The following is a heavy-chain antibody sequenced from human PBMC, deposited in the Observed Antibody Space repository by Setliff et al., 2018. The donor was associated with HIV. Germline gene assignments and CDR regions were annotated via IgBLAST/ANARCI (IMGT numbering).Heavy chain of an antibody. V-gene: IGHV4-4*08. CDR3: ARVGRAXXGGGFSIRFDY. Sequence: SETLSLTCTASDDSFSTYXWAWVRQFPGKGLEWIGYISSSGSTTHNPYISTTGNTNYNPSLKPLVTMAIDTSKRQFSLWLRSVTAADTAVYYCARVGRAXXGGGFSIRFDYWCQGTLVTVSS. CDR2: YISSSGSTTHNPYISTTGNT. D-gene: IGHD2-15*01. J-gene: IGHJ4*02. CDR1: DDSFSTYX.